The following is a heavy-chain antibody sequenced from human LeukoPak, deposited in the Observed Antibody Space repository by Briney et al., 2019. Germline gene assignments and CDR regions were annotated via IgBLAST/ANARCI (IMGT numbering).Heavy chain of an antibody. CDR3: ARGPLGPTMSGN. CDR2: MYPNSGNT. Sequence: ASVKVSCKASGYTFTSYDINWVRQATGQGLEWMGWMYPNSGNTGYAQKFQGRVTMTRNTSISTAYMELSSLRSDDTAVYYCARGPLGPTMSGNWGQGTLVTVSS. V-gene: IGHV1-8*01. D-gene: IGHD1-26*01. J-gene: IGHJ4*02. CDR1: GYTFTSYD.